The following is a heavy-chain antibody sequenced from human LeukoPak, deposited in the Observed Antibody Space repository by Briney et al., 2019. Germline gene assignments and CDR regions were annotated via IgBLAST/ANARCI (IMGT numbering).Heavy chain of an antibody. CDR1: GFTVSSNY. J-gene: IGHJ6*02. CDR3: ARDSSWPNYYYYYGMDV. D-gene: IGHD6-13*01. V-gene: IGHV3-53*01. Sequence: GGSLRLSCAASGFTVSSNYMSWVRQAPGKGLEWVSVIYSGGSTYYADSVKGRFTISRDNSKNTLYLQMNSLRAEDTAVYYCARDSSWPNYYYYYGMDVWGQGTTVTVSS. CDR2: IYSGGST.